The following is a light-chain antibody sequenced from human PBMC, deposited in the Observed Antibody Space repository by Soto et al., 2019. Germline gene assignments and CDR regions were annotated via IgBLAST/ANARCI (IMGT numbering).Light chain of an antibody. CDR3: MQALQTPLT. Sequence: DIVMTQSPLSLPVTPGEPASISCRSSQSLLHSNGYNYLDWYLQKPGQSPQLLIYLGSNRASGVPDRFSGSGLGTNFTLKIFRVEAEDVGVYYCMQALQTPLTFGQGTRLEIK. CDR1: QSLLHSNGYNY. CDR2: LGS. V-gene: IGKV2-28*01. J-gene: IGKJ5*01.